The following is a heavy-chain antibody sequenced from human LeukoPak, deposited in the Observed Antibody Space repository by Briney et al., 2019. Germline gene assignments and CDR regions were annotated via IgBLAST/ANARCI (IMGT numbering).Heavy chain of an antibody. CDR3: ARYLVLMVSMGFDP. CDR1: GYYFTSYW. V-gene: IGHV1-69*06. D-gene: IGHD2-8*01. J-gene: IGHJ5*02. CDR2: IIPIFGTA. Sequence: KISCKGSGYYFTSYWIGWVRQAPGQGLEWMGGIIPIFGTANYAQKFQGRVTITADKSTGTAYMELSSLRSEDTAVYYCARYLVLMVSMGFDPWGQGTLVTVSS.